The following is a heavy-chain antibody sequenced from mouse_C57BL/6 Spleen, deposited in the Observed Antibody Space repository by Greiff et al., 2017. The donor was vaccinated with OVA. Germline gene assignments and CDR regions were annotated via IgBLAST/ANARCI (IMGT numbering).Heavy chain of an antibody. Sequence: EVHLVESGPGLVKPSQSLSLTCSVTGYSITSGYYWNWIRQFPGNKLEWMGYISYDGSNNYNPSLKNRISITRDTSKNQFFLKLNSVTTEDTATYYCARLYDYDVESRFYYAMDYWGQGTSVTVSS. CDR2: ISYDGSN. CDR1: GYSITSGYY. D-gene: IGHD2-4*01. J-gene: IGHJ4*01. CDR3: ARLYDYDVESRFYYAMDY. V-gene: IGHV3-6*01.